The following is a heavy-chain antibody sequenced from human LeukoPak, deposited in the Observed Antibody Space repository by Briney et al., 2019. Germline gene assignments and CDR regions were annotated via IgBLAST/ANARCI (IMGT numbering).Heavy chain of an antibody. V-gene: IGHV3-7*03. CDR1: GFTFSSYW. Sequence: GGSLRLSCAASGFTFSSYWMSWVRQAPGKGLEWVANIKQDGSEKYYVDSVKGRFTISRDNAKNSLYLQMNSLRAEDTAVYYCARDYTPARTLPTDPTVVTLGYWGQGTLVTVSS. D-gene: IGHD4-23*01. CDR3: ARDYTPARTLPTDPTVVTLGY. J-gene: IGHJ4*02. CDR2: IKQDGSEK.